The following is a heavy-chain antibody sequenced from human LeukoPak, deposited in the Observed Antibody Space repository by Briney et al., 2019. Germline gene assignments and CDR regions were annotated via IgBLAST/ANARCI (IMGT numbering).Heavy chain of an antibody. J-gene: IGHJ4*02. D-gene: IGHD4/OR15-4a*01. CDR3: AKDRTTM. CDR1: GFTFSSYP. V-gene: IGHV3-23*01. CDR2: IAISGDTT. Sequence: GGSLRLSCAASGFTFSSYPLSWVRQAPGKGLEWVSAIAISGDTTHYVDSVKGRFTISRDNSKNTLYLQMNSLRAEDTAIYCCAKDRTTMWGQGTLVTVSS.